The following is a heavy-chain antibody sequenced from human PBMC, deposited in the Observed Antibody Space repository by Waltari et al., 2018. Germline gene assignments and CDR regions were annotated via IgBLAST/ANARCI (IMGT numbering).Heavy chain of an antibody. CDR2: IYTSGST. D-gene: IGHD2-15*01. J-gene: IGHJ3*02. V-gene: IGHV4-61*02. CDR3: ARVPLCSGGSCSEGDAFDI. Sequence: QVQLQESGPGLVKPSQTLSLTCTVSGGSISSGSYYWSWIRQPAGKGLEWIGRIYTSGSTNYNPALKSRVTISVDTSKNQFSLKLSSVTAADTAVYYCARVPLCSGGSCSEGDAFDIWGQGTMVTVSS. CDR1: GGSISSGSYY.